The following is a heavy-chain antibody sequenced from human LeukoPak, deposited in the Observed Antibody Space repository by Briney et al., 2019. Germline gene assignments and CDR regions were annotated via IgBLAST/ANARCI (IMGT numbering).Heavy chain of an antibody. CDR1: GFTFGNYE. CDR3: ARGYCSGGSCYGGDY. D-gene: IGHD2-15*01. V-gene: IGHV3-48*03. J-gene: IGHJ4*02. CDR2: ISSSGTTI. Sequence: AGGSLRLSCAASGFTFGNYEMNWVRQAPGKGLEWVSYISSSGTTIYYAERRFTISRDNAKNSLYLLMNSLRAEDTAIYYCARGYCSGGSCYGGDYWGQGTLVTVSS.